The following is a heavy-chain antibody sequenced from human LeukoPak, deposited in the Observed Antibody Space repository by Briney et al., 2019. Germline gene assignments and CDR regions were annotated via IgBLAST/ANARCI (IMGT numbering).Heavy chain of an antibody. V-gene: IGHV3-21*01. D-gene: IGHD1-26*01. CDR3: ASQTSSRAPADY. Sequence: GGSLRLSCAASGFTFSSYSMNWVRQAPGKGLEWVSSISSSSSYIYYADSVKGRFTISRDNARNSLYLQMNSLRAEDTAVYYCASQTSSRAPADYWGQGTLVTVSS. CDR1: GFTFSSYS. CDR2: ISSSSSYI. J-gene: IGHJ4*02.